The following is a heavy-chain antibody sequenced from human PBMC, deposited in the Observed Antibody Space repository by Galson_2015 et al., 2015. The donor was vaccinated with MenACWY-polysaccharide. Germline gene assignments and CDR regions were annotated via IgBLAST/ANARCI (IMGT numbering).Heavy chain of an antibody. CDR3: AGLVGEAPAQTGAFDI. D-gene: IGHD3-16*01. CDR1: GGSFSIFS. CDR2: IIPGLDKP. J-gene: IGHJ3*02. Sequence: SVKVSCKASGGSFSIFSFNWVRQAPGQGLEWMGRIIPGLDKPNYAQKFQGRATIIADTSTGTVYMELSSLRSEDTAVYYCAGLVGEAPAQTGAFDIWGQGAVVTVSS. V-gene: IGHV1-69*02.